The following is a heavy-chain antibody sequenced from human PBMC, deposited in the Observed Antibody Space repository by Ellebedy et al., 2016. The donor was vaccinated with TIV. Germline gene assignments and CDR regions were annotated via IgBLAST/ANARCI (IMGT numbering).Heavy chain of an antibody. V-gene: IGHV4-4*02. D-gene: IGHD6-19*01. CDR1: GGSISDTNY. CDR3: ARERFNVPVPAYY. CDR2: VHVTGRT. Sequence: MPSETLSLTCAVSGGSISDTNYWSWVRQPPGKGLEWIGDVHVTGRTNYNPSLWSRVTISMDKSENHLSLKLTSVTAADTAVYYCARERFNVPVPAYYWGQGTLVTVSS. J-gene: IGHJ4*02.